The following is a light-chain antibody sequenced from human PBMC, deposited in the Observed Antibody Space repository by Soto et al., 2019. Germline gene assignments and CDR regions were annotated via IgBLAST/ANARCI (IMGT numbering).Light chain of an antibody. CDR2: DVT. Sequence: QSALTQPRSVSASPGQSVTISCTGTSSDVGGYNYVSWYQQHPGKAPKVVVYDVTKRPSGVPDRFSGSKSGNTASLTISGLQAEDEADYYCCSYAGLYSDVFGSGTKLTVL. V-gene: IGLV2-11*01. J-gene: IGLJ1*01. CDR1: SSDVGGYNY. CDR3: CSYAGLYSDV.